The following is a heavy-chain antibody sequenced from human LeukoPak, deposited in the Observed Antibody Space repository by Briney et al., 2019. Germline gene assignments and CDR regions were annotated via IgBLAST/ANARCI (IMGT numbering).Heavy chain of an antibody. J-gene: IGHJ4*02. CDR1: GYTFTSYG. Sequence: ASVKVSCKASGYTFTSYGISWVRQAPGQGLEWMGWISANNGNTNYAQKLQGRVTMTTDTSTSTAYMELRSLRSDDTAVYYCARYGSGSYQSEPFDYWGQGTLVTVSS. CDR2: ISANNGNT. D-gene: IGHD3-10*01. CDR3: ARYGSGSYQSEPFDY. V-gene: IGHV1-18*01.